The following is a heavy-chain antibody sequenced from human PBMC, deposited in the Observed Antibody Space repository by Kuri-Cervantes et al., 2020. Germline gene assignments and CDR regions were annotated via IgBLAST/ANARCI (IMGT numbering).Heavy chain of an antibody. J-gene: IGHJ2*01. Sequence: GGSLRLSCAASGFTFSSYGMHWVRQAPGKGLEWVAVIWYDGSNKYYADSVKGRFTISRDNSKDTLYLQMNSLKVEDTAVYFCAKGLLSLWYFALWGRGTLVTVSS. D-gene: IGHD2-15*01. CDR1: GFTFSSYG. CDR3: AKGLLSLWYFAL. V-gene: IGHV3-33*06. CDR2: IWYDGSNK.